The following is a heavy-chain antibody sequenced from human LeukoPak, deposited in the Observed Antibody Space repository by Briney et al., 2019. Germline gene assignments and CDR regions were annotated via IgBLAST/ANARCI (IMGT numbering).Heavy chain of an antibody. CDR2: ISGYKTKT. CDR1: GYTFTSYG. CDR3: ARGGRLDSYNSMDV. V-gene: IGHV1-18*01. J-gene: IGHJ6*03. Sequence: ASVKVSCKASGYTFTSYGINWVRQAPGQGLDWMGWISGYKTKTDYAQKFQGRVTMTTDTSTSTAYMELRSLRSDDPAVYYCARGGRLDSYNSMDVWGQGTTVTVSS. D-gene: IGHD6-19*01.